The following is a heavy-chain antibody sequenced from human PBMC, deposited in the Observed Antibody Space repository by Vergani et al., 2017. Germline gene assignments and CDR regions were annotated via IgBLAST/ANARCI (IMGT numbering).Heavy chain of an antibody. Sequence: EVQLVESGGGLVQPGRSLRLSCAASGFTFDDYAMHWVRQAPGKGLEWVSYISSSGSTIYYADSVKGRFTISRDNAKNSLYLQMNSLRAEDTAVYYCARELGASSDYWGQGTLVTVSS. D-gene: IGHD3-16*01. CDR3: ARELGASSDY. V-gene: IGHV3-48*03. CDR1: GFTFDDYA. CDR2: ISSSGSTI. J-gene: IGHJ4*02.